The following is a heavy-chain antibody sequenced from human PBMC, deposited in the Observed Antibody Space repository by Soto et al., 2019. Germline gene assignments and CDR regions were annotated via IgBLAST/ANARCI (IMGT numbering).Heavy chain of an antibody. J-gene: IGHJ6*03. CDR1: GYTFTSYG. CDR2: ISAYNGNT. D-gene: IGHD2-2*01. CDR3: ASLRWNCSSTSCYYYMDV. Sequence: ASVKVSCKASGYTFTSYGISWVRQAPGQGLEWMGWISAYNGNTNYAQKLQGRVTMTTDTSTSTAYMELRSLRSDDTAVYYCASLRWNCSSTSCYYYMDVWGKGTTVTVSS. V-gene: IGHV1-18*01.